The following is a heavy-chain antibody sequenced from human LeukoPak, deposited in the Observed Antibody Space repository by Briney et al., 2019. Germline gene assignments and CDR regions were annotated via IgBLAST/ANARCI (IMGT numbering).Heavy chain of an antibody. V-gene: IGHV4-39*07. D-gene: IGHD3-16*01. CDR1: GGSISSSSYY. Sequence: SETLSLTCTVSGGSISSSSYYWGWIRQPPGKGLEWIGSIYYSGSTYYNPSLKSRVTISVDTSKNQFSLKLSSVTAADTAVYYCARDHDYVWGSDFRYWGQGTLVTVSS. CDR3: ARDHDYVWGSDFRY. J-gene: IGHJ4*02. CDR2: IYYSGST.